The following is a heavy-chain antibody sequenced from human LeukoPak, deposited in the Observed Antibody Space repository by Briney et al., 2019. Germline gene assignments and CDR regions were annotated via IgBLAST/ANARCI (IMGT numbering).Heavy chain of an antibody. CDR3: ARAAWDY. V-gene: IGHV3-66*01. CDR1: GFTVSSDY. Sequence: GGSLRLSCAASGFTVSSDYMSWVRQAPGKGLEWISVIYSDGNTFYADSVKGRVTISRDNSKNTVYLQMNSLRVEDTAVYYCARAAWDYWGQGTLVTVSS. D-gene: IGHD6-25*01. J-gene: IGHJ4*02. CDR2: IYSDGNT.